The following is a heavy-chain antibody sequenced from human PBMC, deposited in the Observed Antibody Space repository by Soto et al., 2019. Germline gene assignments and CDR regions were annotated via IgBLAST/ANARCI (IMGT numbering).Heavy chain of an antibody. CDR2: MNPNSGNT. V-gene: IGHV1-8*01. D-gene: IGHD3-22*01. CDR1: GYTFTSYD. Sequence: QVQLVQSGAEVKKPGASVKVSCKASGYTFTSYDINWVRQATGQGLEWMGWMNPNSGNTGYAQKFQGRVTMTRNTSISTAYMELSSVRSEDTAVYYCARGREYYYDSSGYYDAFDIWGQGTMVTVSS. J-gene: IGHJ3*02. CDR3: ARGREYYYDSSGYYDAFDI.